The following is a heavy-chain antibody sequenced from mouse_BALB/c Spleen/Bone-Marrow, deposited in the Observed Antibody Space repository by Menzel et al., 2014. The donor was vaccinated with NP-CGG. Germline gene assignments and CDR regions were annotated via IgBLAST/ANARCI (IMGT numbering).Heavy chain of an antibody. V-gene: IGHV5-12*01. Sequence: EVQLMESGGGLVQPGGSLKLSCAPSGFTFSDYYMHWVRQTPEKRLEWVAYISNGGGSTYYPDTVKGRFTISRDNAKNTLYMQMSRLKSEDTAMYYCAGRRCHYYAMDYWGPGTSGTGSS. CDR2: ISNGGGST. CDR1: GFTFSDYY. D-gene: IGHD1-1*01. J-gene: IGHJ4*01. CDR3: AGRRCHYYAMDY.